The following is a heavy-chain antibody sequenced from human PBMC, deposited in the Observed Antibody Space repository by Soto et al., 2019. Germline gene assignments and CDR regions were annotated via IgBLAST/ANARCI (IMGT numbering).Heavy chain of an antibody. V-gene: IGHV4-61*01. CDR2: IYYSGST. CDR1: GGSVSSGSYY. D-gene: IGHD4-17*01. Sequence: SETLSLTCTVSGGSVSSGSYYWTWIRQPPGKGLEWIGYIYYSGSTNYNPSLKSRVTILVDRFKNQFSLKLSSVTAADTAVYYCARRNHGDLDYWGQGTLVTVSS. J-gene: IGHJ4*02. CDR3: ARRNHGDLDY.